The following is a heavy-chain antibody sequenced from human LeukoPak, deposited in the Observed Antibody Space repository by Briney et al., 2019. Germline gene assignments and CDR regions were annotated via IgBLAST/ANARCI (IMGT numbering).Heavy chain of an antibody. CDR3: ASGDYGDYPLDY. J-gene: IGHJ4*02. V-gene: IGHV4-39*01. D-gene: IGHD4-17*01. CDR1: GGSISSSSYY. CDR2: IYYSGST. Sequence: SETLSLTCTVSGGSISSSSYYWGWIRQPPGKGLEWIGSIYYSGSTYYNPSLKSRVTISVDTSKNQLSLKLSSVTAADTAVYYCASGDYGDYPLDYWGQGTLVTVSS.